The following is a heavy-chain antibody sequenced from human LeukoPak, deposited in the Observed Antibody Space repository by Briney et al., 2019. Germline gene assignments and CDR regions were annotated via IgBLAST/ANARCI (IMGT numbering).Heavy chain of an antibody. CDR1: GYTFTGYY. J-gene: IGHJ4*02. CDR3: ARDCDGGTVGGTLD. D-gene: IGHD6-19*01. Sequence: ASMKVSCKASGYTFTGYYMHWVRQAPGQGLGWMGCINPNSGGANYAQEFQGKVTMTRDTSNSTAYMELRRKSSDDKAVYYFARDCDGGTVGGTLDWGQGTLVTVSS. CDR2: INPNSGGA. V-gene: IGHV1-2*02.